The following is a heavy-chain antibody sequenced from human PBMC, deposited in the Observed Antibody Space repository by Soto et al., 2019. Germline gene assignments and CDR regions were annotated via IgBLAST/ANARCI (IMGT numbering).Heavy chain of an antibody. D-gene: IGHD5-18*01. CDR1: GFTFSSYG. V-gene: IGHV3-33*01. J-gene: IGHJ5*02. CDR3: ARDWREGYSYGGWFDP. CDR2: IWYDGSNK. Sequence: GGSLRLSCAASGFTFSSYGMHWVRQAPGKGLEWVAVIWYDGSNKYYADSVKGRFTISRDNSKNTLYLQMNSLRAEDTAVYYCARDWREGYSYGGWFDPWGQGTLVTVSS.